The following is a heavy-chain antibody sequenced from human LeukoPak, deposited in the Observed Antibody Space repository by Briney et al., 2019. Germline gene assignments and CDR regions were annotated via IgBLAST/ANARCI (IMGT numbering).Heavy chain of an antibody. CDR3: AKDLGSGWYYFDY. D-gene: IGHD6-19*01. J-gene: IGHJ4*02. Sequence: GGSLRLSCAASGFTFSNYAMSWVRQAPGKGLEWVSAISGSGGSTYFADSVKGRFTISRDTSKNTLYLQMNSLRAEDTAVYYCAKDLGSGWYYFDYWGQGTLVTVSS. V-gene: IGHV3-23*01. CDR2: ISGSGGST. CDR1: GFTFSNYA.